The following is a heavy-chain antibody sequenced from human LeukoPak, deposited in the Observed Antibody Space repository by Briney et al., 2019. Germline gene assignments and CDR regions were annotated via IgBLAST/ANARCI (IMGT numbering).Heavy chain of an antibody. CDR1: GDSITNDNHY. CDR3: TRKQWVEYYFDS. CDR2: ISATGNT. D-gene: IGHD6-19*01. Sequence: SQTLSLTCTASGDSITNDNHYWSWIRQPAGKGLEWIGRISATGNTNYNPSLKSRVTISADTSKNQFSLRLSSVTAADTAVYYCTRKQWVEYYFDSWGQGTLVTVSS. V-gene: IGHV4-61*02. J-gene: IGHJ4*02.